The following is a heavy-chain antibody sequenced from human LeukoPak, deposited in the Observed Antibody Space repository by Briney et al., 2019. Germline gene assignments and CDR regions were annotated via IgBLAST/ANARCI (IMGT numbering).Heavy chain of an antibody. D-gene: IGHD1-7*01. J-gene: IGHJ4*02. CDR1: GFTFSSYW. CDR2: IKQDGSEK. Sequence: GGSLRLSCAASGFTFSSYWMSWVRQAPGKGLEWVANIKQDGSEKYYVDSVKGRFTISRDNAKNSLYLQINSLRAEDTAVYYCARDLPSWGLELRVFGVDYFDYWGQGTLVTVSS. CDR3: ARDLPSWGLELRVFGVDYFDY. V-gene: IGHV3-7*01.